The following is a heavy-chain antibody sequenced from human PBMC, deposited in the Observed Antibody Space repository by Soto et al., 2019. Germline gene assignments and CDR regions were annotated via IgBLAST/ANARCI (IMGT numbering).Heavy chain of an antibody. V-gene: IGHV1-2*04. Sequence: ASVKVSCKASGYTFTGYYMHWVRQAPGQGLEWMGWINPNSGGTNYAQKFQGWVTMTRDTSISTAYMELSRLRSDDTAVYYCAREGSGYDDAFDIWGHGTMVTVSS. CDR3: AREGSGYDDAFDI. D-gene: IGHD5-12*01. CDR2: INPNSGGT. J-gene: IGHJ3*02. CDR1: GYTFTGYY.